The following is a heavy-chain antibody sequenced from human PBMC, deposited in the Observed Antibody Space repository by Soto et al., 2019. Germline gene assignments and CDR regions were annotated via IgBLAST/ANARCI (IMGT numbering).Heavy chain of an antibody. J-gene: IGHJ6*02. CDR1: GYTFTSYY. V-gene: IGHV1-46*01. Sequence: ASVKVSCKASGYTFTSYYMHWVRQAPGQGLEWMGIINPSGGSTSYAQKFQGRVTMTRDTSTSTVYMELSSLRSEDTAVYYCARDATMVRGSSDGMDVWGQGTTVTVSS. CDR2: INPSGGST. D-gene: IGHD3-10*01. CDR3: ARDATMVRGSSDGMDV.